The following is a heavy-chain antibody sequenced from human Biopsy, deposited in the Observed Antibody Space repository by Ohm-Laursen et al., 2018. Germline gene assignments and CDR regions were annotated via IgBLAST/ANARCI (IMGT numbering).Heavy chain of an antibody. Sequence: GTLSLTCTVSGGSISSGGSYWSWIRQRPGKGLEWIGHISHTGYTSYKSSLKSRVTISLDTSRKHFSLRLTSLAAADTAVYYCARDTRWSPYSMDVWGQGTTVTVSS. J-gene: IGHJ6*02. CDR1: GGSISSGGSY. CDR2: ISHTGYT. V-gene: IGHV4-61*03. CDR3: ARDTRWSPYSMDV. D-gene: IGHD4-23*01.